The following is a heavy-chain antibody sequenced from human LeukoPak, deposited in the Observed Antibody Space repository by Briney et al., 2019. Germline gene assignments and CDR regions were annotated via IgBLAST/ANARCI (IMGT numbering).Heavy chain of an antibody. CDR3: ARSRGYCSSTSCYTPFDY. J-gene: IGHJ4*02. CDR1: GGSISNYY. D-gene: IGHD2-2*01. V-gene: IGHV4-59*12. Sequence: SETLSLTCTVSGGSISNYYWSWIRQPPGKGLEWIGSIYYSGSTYYNPSLKSRVTISVDTSKNQFSLKLSSVTAADTAVYYCARSRGYCSSTSCYTPFDYWGQGTLVTVSS. CDR2: IYYSGST.